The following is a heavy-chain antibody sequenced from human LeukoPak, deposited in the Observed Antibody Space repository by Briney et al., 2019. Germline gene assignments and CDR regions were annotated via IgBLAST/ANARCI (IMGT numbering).Heavy chain of an antibody. V-gene: IGHV3-74*01. CDR1: GFTSSSYW. J-gene: IGHJ4*02. CDR3: ARDGAAAGTDYFDY. D-gene: IGHD6-13*01. CDR2: INKDGSST. Sequence: GGSLRLSCAASGFTSSSYWMHWVRQAPGKGLVWVSRINKDGSSTSYADSVKGRFTISRDNTKNTLFLQMNSLRAEDTAVYYCARDGAAAGTDYFDYWGQGTLVTVSS.